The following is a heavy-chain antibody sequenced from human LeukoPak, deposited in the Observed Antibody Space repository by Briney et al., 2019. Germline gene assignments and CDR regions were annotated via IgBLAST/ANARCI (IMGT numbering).Heavy chain of an antibody. D-gene: IGHD2-15*01. CDR2: ISSSSSYI. Sequence: GGSLRLSCAASGFTFSSYSMNWVRQAPGKGLEWVSSISSSSSYIYYADSVKGRFTISRDNAKNSLYLQMNSLRAEDTAVYYCASLPVVAATVLFDYWGQGTLVTVSS. CDR3: ASLPVVAATVLFDY. CDR1: GFTFSSYS. J-gene: IGHJ4*02. V-gene: IGHV3-21*01.